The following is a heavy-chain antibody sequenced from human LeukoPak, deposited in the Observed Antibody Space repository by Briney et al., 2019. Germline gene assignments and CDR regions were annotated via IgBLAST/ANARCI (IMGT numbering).Heavy chain of an antibody. CDR2: IYYSGST. V-gene: IGHV4-59*01. CDR3: ARDRVGGYSYGYFYYYMDV. J-gene: IGHJ6*03. D-gene: IGHD5-18*01. CDR1: GGSISSYY. Sequence: SETLSLTCTVSGGSISSYYWSWIRQPPGKGLEWIGYIYYSGSTNYNPSPKSRVTISVDTSKNQFSLKLSSVTAADTAVYYCARDRVGGYSYGYFYYYMDVWGKGTTVTVSS.